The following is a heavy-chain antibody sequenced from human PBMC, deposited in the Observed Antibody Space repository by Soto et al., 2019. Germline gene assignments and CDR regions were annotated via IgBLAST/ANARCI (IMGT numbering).Heavy chain of an antibody. J-gene: IGHJ6*03. Sequence: GGSLRLSCTASGFTFGDYAMSWFRQAPGKGLEWVGFIRSKAYGGTTEYAASVKGRFTISRDDSKSIAYLQMNSLKTEDTAVYYCTRDRYSSCYYMDVWGKGTTVTVSS. V-gene: IGHV3-49*03. CDR1: GFTFGDYA. CDR2: IRSKAYGGTT. CDR3: TRDRYSSCYYMDV. D-gene: IGHD2-15*01.